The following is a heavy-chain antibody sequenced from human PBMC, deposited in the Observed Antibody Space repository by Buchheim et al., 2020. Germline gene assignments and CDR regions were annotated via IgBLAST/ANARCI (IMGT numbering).Heavy chain of an antibody. Sequence: QVQLQQWGAGLLKPSETLSLTCAVSGGSISGSDWWSWVRQPPGKGLEWVGEISSGGRSNYNPSLKSRVTISIDKARNQLSLKLTSVTAADTAVYYCARENWSGEGGYDCWGQGTL. CDR2: ISSGGRS. D-gene: IGHD3-3*01. J-gene: IGHJ4*02. CDR3: ARENWSGEGGYDC. CDR1: GGSISGSDW. V-gene: IGHV4-4*02.